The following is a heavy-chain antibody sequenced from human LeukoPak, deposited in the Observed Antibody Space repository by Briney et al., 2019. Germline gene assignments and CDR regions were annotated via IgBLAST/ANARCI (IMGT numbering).Heavy chain of an antibody. CDR3: ANPGRPYYYYGMDV. CDR2: ISGSGGSK. J-gene: IGHJ6*02. Sequence: PGGSLRLSCAASGFTFSSYAMSWVRQAPGKGLEWVSAISGSGGSKYYADSVKGRFTISRDNSKNTLYLQMNSLRAEDTAVYYCANPGRPYYYYGMDVWGQGTTVTVSS. CDR1: GFTFSSYA. V-gene: IGHV3-23*01. D-gene: IGHD2-15*01.